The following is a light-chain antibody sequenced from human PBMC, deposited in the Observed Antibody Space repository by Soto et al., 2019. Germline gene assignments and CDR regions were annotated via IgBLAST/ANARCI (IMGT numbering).Light chain of an antibody. CDR3: QSYDNSLSGYVL. CDR2: DVS. CDR1: SSDVGGYNY. V-gene: IGLV2-14*01. J-gene: IGLJ2*01. Sequence: QSVLTQPASVSGSPGQSITISCTGTSSDVGGYNYVSWYQQHPGKAPKLMIYDVSNRPSGVSNRFSGSKSGNTASLTISGLQAEDEAGYYCQSYDNSLSGYVLFGGGTKLTVL.